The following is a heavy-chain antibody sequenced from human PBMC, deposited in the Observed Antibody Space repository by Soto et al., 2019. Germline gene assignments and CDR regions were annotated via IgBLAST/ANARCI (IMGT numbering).Heavy chain of an antibody. CDR1: GFTFSDYY. CDR2: ISSSGSTI. J-gene: IGHJ6*03. V-gene: IGHV3-11*01. D-gene: IGHD3-3*01. Sequence: GGSLRLSCAASGFTFSDYYMSWIRQAPGKGLEWVSYISSSGSTIYYADSVKGRFTISRDNAKNSRYLQMNSLGAEDTAVYYCARDRATASKYYDFWSGSTPIGTPGEYYYYYYYMDVWGKGTTVTVSS. CDR3: ARDRATASKYYDFWSGSTPIGTPGEYYYYYYYMDV.